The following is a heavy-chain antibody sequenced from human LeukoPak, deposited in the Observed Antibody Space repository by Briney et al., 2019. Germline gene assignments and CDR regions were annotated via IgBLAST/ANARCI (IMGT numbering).Heavy chain of an antibody. Sequence: GESLKSSCKGSGYSFTNYWIAWVRQMPGKGLEWVGIIYPSDSDTRYSPSFQGQVTISADKSITTASLQWSSLKASDTAMYYGARQYGDYRAFDIWGQGTMVTVSS. D-gene: IGHD4-17*01. CDR1: GYSFTNYW. J-gene: IGHJ3*02. CDR3: ARQYGDYRAFDI. V-gene: IGHV5-51*01. CDR2: IYPSDSDT.